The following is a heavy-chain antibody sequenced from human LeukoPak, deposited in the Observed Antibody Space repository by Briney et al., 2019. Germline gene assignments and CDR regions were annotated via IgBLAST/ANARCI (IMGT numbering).Heavy chain of an antibody. CDR1: GFSFSNYA. V-gene: IGHV3-23*01. CDR3: AKWGDYDVLTGYYDSDY. J-gene: IGHJ4*02. D-gene: IGHD3-9*01. CDR2: ISGRDDST. Sequence: GGSLRLSCAATGFSFSNYAMSWVRQVPGKGLEWVSAISGRDDSTYYADSVKGRFTISRDTSKNTLYLQMNSLRAEDTAVYYCAKWGDYDVLTGYYDSDYWGQGTLVTVSS.